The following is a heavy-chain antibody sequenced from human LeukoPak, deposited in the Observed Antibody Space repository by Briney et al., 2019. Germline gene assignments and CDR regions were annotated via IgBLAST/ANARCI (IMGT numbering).Heavy chain of an antibody. CDR3: ASLESYYYDSSGYFPLHY. V-gene: IGHV4-59*08. J-gene: IGHJ4*02. Sequence: SETLSLTCTVSGGSISSYYWSWIRQPPGKGLEWIGYIYYSGSTNYNPSLKSRVTISVDTSKNQFSLKLSSVTAADTAVYYCASLESYYYDSSGYFPLHYWGQGTLVTVSS. D-gene: IGHD3-22*01. CDR2: IYYSGST. CDR1: GGSISSYY.